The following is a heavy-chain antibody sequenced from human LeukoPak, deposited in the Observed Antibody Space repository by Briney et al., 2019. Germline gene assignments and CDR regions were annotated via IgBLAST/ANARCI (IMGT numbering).Heavy chain of an antibody. J-gene: IGHJ4*02. V-gene: IGHV4-59*01. D-gene: IGHD5-12*01. CDR3: AREEWWLRRGFDY. Sequence: SETLSLTCTVSGGSISSYYWSWIRQPPGKGLEWIGYIYYSGSTNYNPSLKSRVTISVDTSKNQFSLKLSSVTAADTAVYYCAREEWWLRRGFDYWGQGTLVTVSS. CDR2: IYYSGST. CDR1: GGSISSYY.